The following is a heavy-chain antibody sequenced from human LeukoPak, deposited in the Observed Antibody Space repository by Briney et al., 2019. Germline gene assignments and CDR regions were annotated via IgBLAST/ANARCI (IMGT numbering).Heavy chain of an antibody. D-gene: IGHD1-26*01. CDR3: VRRSWATLDY. CDR1: GGSISSYY. J-gene: IGHJ4*01. Sequence: SETLSLTCTVSGGSISSYYWSWIRQPPGKGLEWIGSIFYSGNTYYNPSLKSRVTISVDTSKNQFSLKLSSVTAADTAVFYCVRRSWATLDYWGQGTLVTVSS. V-gene: IGHV4-39*01. CDR2: IFYSGNT.